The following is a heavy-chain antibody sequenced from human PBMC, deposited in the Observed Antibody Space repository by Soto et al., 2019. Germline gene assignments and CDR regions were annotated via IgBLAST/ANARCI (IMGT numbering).Heavy chain of an antibody. D-gene: IGHD3-16*02. CDR3: LKDKGRGVYLFTF. V-gene: IGHV3-23*01. Sequence: PGGSLRLSCAASGFTFNSYAMSWVRQAPGKGLEWVSGVSGSGDEIWYADSVKGRFTISRDNSKNTLFVQMNSLRAEDSAIYYCLKDKGRGVYLFTFWGPGPRVPVPP. J-gene: IGHJ4*02. CDR2: VSGSGDEI. CDR1: GFTFNSYA.